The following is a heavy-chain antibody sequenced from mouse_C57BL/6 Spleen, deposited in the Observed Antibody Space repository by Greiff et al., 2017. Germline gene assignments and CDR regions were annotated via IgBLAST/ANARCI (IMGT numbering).Heavy chain of an antibody. CDR3: AGAGTGDY. J-gene: IGHJ2*01. Sequence: EVKLQESGPGLVKPSQSLSLTCSVTGYSITSGYYWNWIRQFPGNKLEWMGYISYDGSNNYNPSLKNRISITRDTSKNQFFLKLNSVTTEDTATYYCAGAGTGDYWGQGTTLTVSS. D-gene: IGHD4-1*01. V-gene: IGHV3-6*01. CDR2: ISYDGSN. CDR1: GYSITSGYY.